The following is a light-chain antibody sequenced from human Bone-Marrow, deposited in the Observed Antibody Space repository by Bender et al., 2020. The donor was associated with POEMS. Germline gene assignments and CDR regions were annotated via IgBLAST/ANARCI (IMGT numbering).Light chain of an antibody. CDR2: DVS. CDR3: AAWDDSLNGLV. CDR1: SSDVGGYDL. J-gene: IGLJ1*01. Sequence: QSALTQPASVSGSPGQSITISCTGTSSDVGGYDLVSWYQQYPGKAPKLMIYDVSKRPSGVPDRFSGSKSGNTASLTISGLQAEDEAEYYCAAWDDSLNGLVFGTGTRVTVL. V-gene: IGLV2-14*02.